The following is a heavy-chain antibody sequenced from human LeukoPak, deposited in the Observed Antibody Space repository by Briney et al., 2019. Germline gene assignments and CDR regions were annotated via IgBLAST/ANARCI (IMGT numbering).Heavy chain of an antibody. V-gene: IGHV3-7*01. CDR1: GFTFSSYW. CDR2: IKQDGSEK. CDR3: AKDPDCDSWSVNGL. D-gene: IGHD3-3*01. J-gene: IGHJ4*02. Sequence: PGGSLRLSCAASGFTFSSYWMSWVRQAPGKGLEWVANIKQDGSEKYYVDSVKGRFTISRDNAKNSLYLQMNSLRAEDTAVYYCAKDPDCDSWSVNGLGGQGTVVTVS.